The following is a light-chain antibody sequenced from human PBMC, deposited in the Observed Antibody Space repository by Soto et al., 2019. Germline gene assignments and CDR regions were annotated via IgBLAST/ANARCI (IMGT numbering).Light chain of an antibody. CDR3: QHGRT. V-gene: IGKV3-11*01. CDR1: RSVGSS. Sequence: EIVLTSSPATLSLSPGERATLSCRASRSVGSSLAWHQQKPGQAPRLLIYDASNRATGIPARLSGSGSGTDFTLTISSLEPEDFAVYYCQHGRTFGQGTKLEI. CDR2: DAS. J-gene: IGKJ2*01.